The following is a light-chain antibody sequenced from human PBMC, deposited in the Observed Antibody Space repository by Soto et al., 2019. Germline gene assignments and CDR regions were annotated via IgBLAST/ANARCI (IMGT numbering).Light chain of an antibody. CDR2: NVG. J-gene: IGLJ2*01. Sequence: QSVLTQPASVSGSPGQSITISCTGTSSDVGGYNYVSWYQQHPGKAPKLMISNVGDRPSGVSNPFSGSKSGNTASLTISGLQTEDEADYYCSSYTSSSTVVFGGGTKLTVL. V-gene: IGLV2-14*03. CDR1: SSDVGGYNY. CDR3: SSYTSSSTVV.